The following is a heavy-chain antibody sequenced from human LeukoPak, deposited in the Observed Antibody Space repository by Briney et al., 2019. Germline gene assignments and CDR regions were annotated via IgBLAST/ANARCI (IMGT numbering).Heavy chain of an antibody. CDR3: ARVLDANRGYDQGVMNI. V-gene: IGHV1-2*02. CDR1: GGTFSSYA. D-gene: IGHD5-12*01. CDR2: INPYSGGT. Sequence: ASVKVSCKASGGTFSSYAISWVRQAPGQGLEWMGWINPYSGGTKYAQKFQGRVTMTRDTSISTVFMELRSLKSDDTALYYCARVLDANRGYDQGVMNIWGQGTMVTVSS. J-gene: IGHJ3*02.